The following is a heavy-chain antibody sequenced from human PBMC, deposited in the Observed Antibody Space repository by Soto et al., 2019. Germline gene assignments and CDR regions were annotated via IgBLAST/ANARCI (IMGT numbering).Heavy chain of an antibody. D-gene: IGHD6-13*01. Sequence: KPSETQSLTCAVYGGSFSGYYWSWIRQPPGKGLEWIGEINHSGSTNYNPSLKSRVTISVDTSKNQFSLKLSSVTAADTAVYYCARGQGIAAAGPPDYWGQGTLVTVSS. J-gene: IGHJ4*02. V-gene: IGHV4-34*01. CDR3: ARGQGIAAAGPPDY. CDR1: GGSFSGYY. CDR2: INHSGST.